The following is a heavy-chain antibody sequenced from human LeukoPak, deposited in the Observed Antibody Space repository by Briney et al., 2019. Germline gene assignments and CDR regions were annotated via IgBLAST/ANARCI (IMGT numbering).Heavy chain of an antibody. CDR2: ISGDGVST. CDR1: GLPIGDFA. V-gene: IGHV3-43*02. Sequence: HPGGSLRLSCVASGLPIGDFAMHWVRQAPGQGLEWVSLISGDGVSTFFTDSVKGRFSISRDNSKNSLFLEMSSLRTEDTAMYYCARESGKSDYWGQGTLVAVSS. CDR3: ARESGKSDY. J-gene: IGHJ4*02.